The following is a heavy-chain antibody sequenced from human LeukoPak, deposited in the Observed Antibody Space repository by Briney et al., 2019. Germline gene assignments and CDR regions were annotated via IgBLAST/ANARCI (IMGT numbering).Heavy chain of an antibody. CDR3: AREGAAAGTAGDY. D-gene: IGHD6-13*01. J-gene: IGHJ4*02. CDR2: IYTSGST. Sequence: PSQTLSLTCTVSGGSISSGSYYWSWIRQPAGKGLEWIGRIYTSGSTNYNPSLKSRVTISVDTSKNQFSLKLSSVTAADTAVYCCAREGAAAGTAGDYWGQGTLVTVSS. V-gene: IGHV4-61*02. CDR1: GGSISSGSYY.